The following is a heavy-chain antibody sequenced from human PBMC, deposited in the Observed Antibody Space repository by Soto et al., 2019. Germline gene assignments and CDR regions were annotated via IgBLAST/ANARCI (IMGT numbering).Heavy chain of an antibody. V-gene: IGHV1-69*13. J-gene: IGHJ6*02. CDR3: AGEDLQLERRPHV. Sequence: GASVKVSYKASGGTFRSYPISWVRQAPGQGLEWMGGIIPILGTANYEQKFQGRVTITADESTSTDYMELSSLRSEDTAVYYCAGEDLQLERRPHVWGQGTTVTSP. D-gene: IGHD1-1*01. CDR1: GGTFRSYP. CDR2: IIPILGTA.